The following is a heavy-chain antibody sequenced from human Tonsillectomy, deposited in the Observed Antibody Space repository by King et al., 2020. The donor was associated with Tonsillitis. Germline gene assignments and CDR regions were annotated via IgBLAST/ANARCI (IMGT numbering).Heavy chain of an antibody. J-gene: IGHJ4*02. CDR1: GFSFSSYA. CDR2: ISYDESNK. D-gene: IGHD6-19*01. V-gene: IGHV3-30*04. Sequence: VQLVESGGGVVQPGRSLRLSCAASGFSFSSYAMHWVRQAPGKGLEWVAVISYDESNKYYADSVKGRFTISRDNSKNTLYLQMNSLRAEDTAVYYCAKDRAVADDSFDYWGQGTLVTVSS. CDR3: AKDRAVADDSFDY.